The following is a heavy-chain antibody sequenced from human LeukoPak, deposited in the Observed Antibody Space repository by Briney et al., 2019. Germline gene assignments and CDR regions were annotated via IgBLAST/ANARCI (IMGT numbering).Heavy chain of an antibody. CDR2: IYHSGST. D-gene: IGHD3-10*01. J-gene: IGHJ4*02. CDR1: GGSISSGGYS. CDR3: ARGDSGPLDY. V-gene: IGHV4-30-2*01. Sequence: SQTLSLTCAVSGGSISSGGYSWSWIRQPPGKGLEWIGYIYHSGSTYYNPSLKSRVTISVDRSKNQFSLKLSSVTAADAAVYYCARGDSGPLDYWGQGTLVTVSS.